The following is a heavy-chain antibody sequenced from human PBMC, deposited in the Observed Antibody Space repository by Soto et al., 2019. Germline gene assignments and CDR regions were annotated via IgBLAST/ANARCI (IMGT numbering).Heavy chain of an antibody. CDR2: IYSTGTT. V-gene: IGHV3-53*01. D-gene: IGHD3-10*01. CDR3: AKDGRGSGSHYNSFGY. CDR1: GFTVGNNY. J-gene: IGHJ4*02. Sequence: EVQLVESGGGLIQPGGSLKLSCAASGFTVGNNYMSWVRQAPGKGLEWVSLIYSTGTTKYADSVKGRFTVSRDNAKNKLYLPIKRLGGEDKAVYFCAKDGRGSGSHYNSFGYWGQGTLVTVSS.